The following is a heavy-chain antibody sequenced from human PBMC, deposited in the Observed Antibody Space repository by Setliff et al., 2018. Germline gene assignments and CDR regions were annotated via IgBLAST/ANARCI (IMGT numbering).Heavy chain of an antibody. CDR2: INPSGGST. CDR3: ARATPHGYCSGGSCNPHFDY. D-gene: IGHD2-15*01. Sequence: ASVKVSCKASGYTFTSHYMHWVRQAPGLGLEWMGIINPSGGSTSYAQKFQGRVTMTRDTSTSTVYMELSSLRSEDTAVYYCARATPHGYCSGGSCNPHFDYWGQGTLVTVSS. J-gene: IGHJ4*02. V-gene: IGHV1-46*01. CDR1: GYTFTSHY.